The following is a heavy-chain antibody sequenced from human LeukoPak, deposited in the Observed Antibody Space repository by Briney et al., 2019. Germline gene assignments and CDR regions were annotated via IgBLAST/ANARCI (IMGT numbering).Heavy chain of an antibody. Sequence: ASVKVSCQASGYTSSDFYCNWVRQTPGQGLKWMGWINPYSGATISAQNFQGRVTLTWDASIGTAYMELSRLRSDDTAVYYCATSTVTHTRDPWGQGTLVTVSS. D-gene: IGHD1-1*01. CDR3: ATSTVTHTRDP. CDR1: GYTSSDFY. J-gene: IGHJ5*02. CDR2: INPYSGAT. V-gene: IGHV1-2*02.